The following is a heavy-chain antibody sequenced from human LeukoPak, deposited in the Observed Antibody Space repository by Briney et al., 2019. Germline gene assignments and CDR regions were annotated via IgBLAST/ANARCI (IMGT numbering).Heavy chain of an antibody. CDR1: GFTFNRNA. CDR3: VRRGDASSGWGDHDF. CDR2: IGGSGDKT. Sequence: GGSLRLSCAASGFTFNRNAISWVRQAPGKGLEWVSTIGGSGDKTFYADSVKGRFTISRDNSKNMVHLQMNSLTGEDTALYYCVRRGDASSGWGDHDFWGQGALVTDCS. V-gene: IGHV3-23*01. J-gene: IGHJ4*02. D-gene: IGHD6-19*01.